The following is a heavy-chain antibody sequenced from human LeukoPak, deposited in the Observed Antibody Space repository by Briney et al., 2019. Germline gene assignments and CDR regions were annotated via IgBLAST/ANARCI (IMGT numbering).Heavy chain of an antibody. Sequence: GGSLRLSCAASGFTVSSNYMSWVRQAPGKGLEWVSVIHSGGSTYYADSVKGRFTISRDNSKNTLFLQVDSLRAEDSAIYYCARRKVGGTGDYWGQGTQVTVSS. J-gene: IGHJ4*02. V-gene: IGHV3-53*01. CDR1: GFTVSSNY. CDR3: ARRKVGGTGDY. D-gene: IGHD1-26*01. CDR2: IHSGGST.